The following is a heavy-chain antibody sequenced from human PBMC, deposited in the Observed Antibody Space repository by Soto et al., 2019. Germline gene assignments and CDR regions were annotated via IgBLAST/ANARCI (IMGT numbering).Heavy chain of an antibody. CDR1: GGTFSSYA. CDR3: ARNYYGSGSYPHYYYYGMDV. CDR2: IIPIFGTA. D-gene: IGHD3-10*01. J-gene: IGHJ6*02. Sequence: QVQLVQSGAEVKKPGSSVKVSCKASGGTFSSYAISWVRQAPGQGLEWMGGIIPIFGTANYAQKFQGRVTINADESTSTAYMELSSLRSEDTAVYYCARNYYGSGSYPHYYYYGMDVWGQGTTVTVSS. V-gene: IGHV1-69*01.